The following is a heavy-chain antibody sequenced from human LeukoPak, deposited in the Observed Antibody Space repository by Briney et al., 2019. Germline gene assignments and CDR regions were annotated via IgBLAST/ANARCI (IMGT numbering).Heavy chain of an antibody. CDR3: ASTGGYSYGYAEYYFDY. Sequence: PSETLSLTCTVSAGSISSSSYYWGWIRQPPGKGLEWIGSIYYSGSTYYNPSLKSRVTISVDTSKNQFSLKLSSVTAADTAVYYCASTGGYSYGYAEYYFDYWGQGTLVTVSS. CDR1: AGSISSSSYY. CDR2: IYYSGST. D-gene: IGHD5-18*01. V-gene: IGHV4-39*01. J-gene: IGHJ4*02.